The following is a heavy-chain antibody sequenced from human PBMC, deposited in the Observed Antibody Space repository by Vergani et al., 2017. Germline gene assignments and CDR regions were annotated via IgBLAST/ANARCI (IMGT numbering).Heavy chain of an antibody. CDR3: SKDEQDTAPWGRGYFHVLDV. D-gene: IGHD3-16*01. CDR1: GFTFSTFN. J-gene: IGHJ6*02. Sequence: LESGGGLVQPGGSIRLSCFGSGFTFSTFNMHWVRQIPGKGLEYISGISSDGKITNYAKSVKGRFIVTRDNYKNSLHLQMGNLRVEDTGIYYCSKDEQDTAPWGRGYFHVLDVWGQGTTVSVSS. CDR2: ISSDGKIT. V-gene: IGHV3-64*01.